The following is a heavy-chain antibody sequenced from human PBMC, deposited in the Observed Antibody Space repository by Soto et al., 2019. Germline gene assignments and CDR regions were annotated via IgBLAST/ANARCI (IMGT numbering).Heavy chain of an antibody. D-gene: IGHD3-22*01. J-gene: IGHJ6*02. CDR2: IIPIFGTA. CDR3: ASEGAVQVVITTVGGGYYYYGMDA. CDR1: GGTFSSYA. Sequence: VASVKVSCKASGGTFSSYAISWVRQAPGQGLEWMGGIIPIFGTANYAQKFQGRVTITADKSTSIAYMELSSLRSEDTAVYYCASEGAVQVVITTVGGGYYYYGMDAWGQGTTVTVS. V-gene: IGHV1-69*06.